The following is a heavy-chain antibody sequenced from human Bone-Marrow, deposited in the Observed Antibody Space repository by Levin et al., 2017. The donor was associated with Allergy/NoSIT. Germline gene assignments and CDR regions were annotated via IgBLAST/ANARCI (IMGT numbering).Heavy chain of an antibody. CDR1: GFDFSPFG. V-gene: IGHV3-30*03. Sequence: GESLKISCAVSGFDFSPFGMQWVRQAPGKGLEWVAIIPSDEIDKYYADSVKGRFTISRDNSKNTLYLQMDSLRPEDTAVYFCATDQSGRFDPWGQGTLVTVSS. CDR2: IPSDEIDK. J-gene: IGHJ5*02. CDR3: ATDQSGRFDP.